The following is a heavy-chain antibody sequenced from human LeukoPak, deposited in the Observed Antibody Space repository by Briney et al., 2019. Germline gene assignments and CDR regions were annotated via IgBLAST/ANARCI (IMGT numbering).Heavy chain of an antibody. D-gene: IGHD3-22*01. CDR3: ARGGYYYDSSGPYDFDY. CDR2: ISAYNGNT. V-gene: IGHV1-18*01. J-gene: IGHJ4*02. Sequence: ASVKVSCKASGYTFTSYGISWVRQAPGQGLEWMGWISAYNGNTNYAQKLQGRVTMTTDTSTSTAYMELRSLRSDDTAVYYCARGGYYYDSSGPYDFDYWGQGTLVTVSS. CDR1: GYTFTSYG.